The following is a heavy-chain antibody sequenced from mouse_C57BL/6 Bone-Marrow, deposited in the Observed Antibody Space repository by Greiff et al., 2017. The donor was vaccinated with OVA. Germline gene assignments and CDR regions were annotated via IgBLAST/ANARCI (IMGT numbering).Heavy chain of an antibody. D-gene: IGHD1-1*01. CDR1: GYTFTDYN. V-gene: IGHV1-22*01. CDR2: INPNNGGT. J-gene: IGHJ2*01. CDR3: ANYGSSPFDY. Sequence: EVKLVESGPELVKPGASVKMSCKASGYTFTDYNMHWVKQSHGKSLEWIGYINPNNGGTSYNQKFKGKATLTVNKSSSTAYMELRSLTSEDSAVYYCANYGSSPFDYWGQGTTLTVSS.